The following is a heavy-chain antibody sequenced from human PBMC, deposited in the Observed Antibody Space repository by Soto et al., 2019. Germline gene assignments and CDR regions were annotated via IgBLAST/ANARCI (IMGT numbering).Heavy chain of an antibody. J-gene: IGHJ4*02. V-gene: IGHV2-5*02. CDR1: GVSMRTSGVG. Sequence: QITLKESGPTVLKSTETLTLTCTFTGVSMRTSGVGVGWVRQSPGRALEGLALIYWDDYKRYNPSLKARLTVAKGSSSNQVVLTLTYMDPADTGTYYCAHRRRRSGDWSTGEFDYWGPGALVTVYS. D-gene: IGHD3-9*01. CDR3: AHRRRRSGDWSTGEFDY. CDR2: IYWDDYK.